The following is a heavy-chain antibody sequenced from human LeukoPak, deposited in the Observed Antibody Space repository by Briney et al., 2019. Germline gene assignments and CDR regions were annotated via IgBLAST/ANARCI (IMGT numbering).Heavy chain of an antibody. V-gene: IGHV3-33*01. D-gene: IGHD4-23*01. CDR2: IYYDGSNN. J-gene: IGHJ4*02. CDR3: VRMGGDNGGKTLEN. CDR1: GFTFSSYG. Sequence: PGGSLRLSCAASGFTFSSYGMHWVRQAPGEGLDWVAMIYYDGSNNYYADSVRGRFTISRDNSRNTVYLQMSSLRVEDTAVYFCVRMGGDNGGKTLENWGQGTLVIVSS.